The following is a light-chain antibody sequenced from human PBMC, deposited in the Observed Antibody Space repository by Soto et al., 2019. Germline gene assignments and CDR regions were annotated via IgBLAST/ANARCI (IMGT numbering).Light chain of an antibody. J-gene: IGKJ1*01. Sequence: DIQMTQSPSTLSASVGDRVTITCRASQSISSWLAWYQQKPGKAPKLQIYDASSLESGVPSRFSDSASGTEFTLTSSGQQPVYFATYYCERYNSYPRTCGEGTKVEIK. CDR2: DAS. V-gene: IGKV1-5*01. CDR3: ERYNSYPRT. CDR1: QSISSW.